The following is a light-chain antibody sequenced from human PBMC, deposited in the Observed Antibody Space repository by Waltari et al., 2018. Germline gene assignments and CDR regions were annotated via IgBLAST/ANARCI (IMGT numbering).Light chain of an antibody. V-gene: IGKV3-11*01. Sequence: VLTQSPATLSLSPGERATLPCRASQSVSNSLAWYRQKPGQAPSLLIYYAFTRAAGIPDRFSGSGSGTDFTLTIISLEPEDFAVYYCQLRTGWPMTFGQGTRLEIK. J-gene: IGKJ5*01. CDR3: QLRTGWPMT. CDR2: YAF. CDR1: QSVSNS.